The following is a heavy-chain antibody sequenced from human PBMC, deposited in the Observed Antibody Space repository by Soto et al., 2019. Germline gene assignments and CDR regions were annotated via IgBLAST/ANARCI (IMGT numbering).Heavy chain of an antibody. CDR1: GGSISSYY. CDR2: IYTSGST. J-gene: IGHJ5*02. D-gene: IGHD6-13*01. Sequence: QVQLQESGPGLVKPSETLSLTCTVSGGSISSYYWSWIRQPAGKGLEWIGRIYTSGSTNYNPSLKSRVTMSVDTSKNQFSLKLSSVTAADTAVYYCARDFSPIIAAPFDPWGQGTLVTVSS. CDR3: ARDFSPIIAAPFDP. V-gene: IGHV4-4*07.